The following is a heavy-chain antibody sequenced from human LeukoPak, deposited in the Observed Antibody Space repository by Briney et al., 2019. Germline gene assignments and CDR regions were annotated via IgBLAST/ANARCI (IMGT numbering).Heavy chain of an antibody. CDR2: IWYGGSNK. D-gene: IGHD1-20*01. CDR1: GFTFSRSG. J-gene: IGHJ4*02. CDR3: AKDQGITGTYTYFDY. Sequence: PGNSLRLSCAASGFTFSRSGMHWVRQAPGRGLEWVAVIWYGGSNKDYADSVKGRFTISRDNSKNTLYLQMNSLRAEDTAVYYCAKDQGITGTYTYFDYWGQGTLVTVSS. V-gene: IGHV3-30*18.